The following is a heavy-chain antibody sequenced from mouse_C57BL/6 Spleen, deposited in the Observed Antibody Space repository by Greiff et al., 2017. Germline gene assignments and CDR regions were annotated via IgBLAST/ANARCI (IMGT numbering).Heavy chain of an antibody. V-gene: IGHV1-19*01. CDR3: ARSNDYDSFCY. CDR1: GYTFTDYY. Sequence: EVQLQQSGPVLVKPGASVKMSCKASGYTFTDYYMNWVKQSPGKSLEWIGVINPYNGGTSYNQKFKGKATLTVDKSSSTAYMELNSLTSEDSAVYYCARSNDYDSFCYWGQGTTLTVSS. D-gene: IGHD2-4*01. CDR2: INPYNGGT. J-gene: IGHJ2*01.